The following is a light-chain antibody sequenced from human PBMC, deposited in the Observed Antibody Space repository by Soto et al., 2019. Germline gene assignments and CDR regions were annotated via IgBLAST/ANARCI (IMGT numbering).Light chain of an antibody. J-gene: IGKJ1*01. CDR2: AAY. CDR3: QQYYSYPRT. Sequence: AIRMTQSPSSLSASTGDRVTITCLASQGISSYLAWYQQKPGKAPKLLIYAAYNLQSGVPSRFSGSGSGTDFTLTISCLQSEDFATYYCQQYYSYPRTFGQGTKVDI. CDR1: QGISSY. V-gene: IGKV1-8*01.